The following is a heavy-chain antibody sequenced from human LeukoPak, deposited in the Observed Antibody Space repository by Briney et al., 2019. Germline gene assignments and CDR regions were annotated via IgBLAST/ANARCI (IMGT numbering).Heavy chain of an antibody. CDR3: ARDWADCSGGSCYHNWFDP. Sequence: SQTLSLTYTVSGGSISSGSYYWSWIRQPAGKGLEWIGRIYTSGSTNYNPSLKSRVTISVDTSKNQFSLKLSSVTAADTAVYYCARDWADCSGGSCYHNWFDPWGQGTLVTVSS. V-gene: IGHV4-61*02. J-gene: IGHJ5*02. CDR1: GGSISSGSYY. D-gene: IGHD2-15*01. CDR2: IYTSGST.